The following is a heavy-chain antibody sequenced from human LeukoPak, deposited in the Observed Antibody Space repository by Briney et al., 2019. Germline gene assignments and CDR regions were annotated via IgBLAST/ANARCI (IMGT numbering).Heavy chain of an antibody. J-gene: IGHJ3*02. CDR1: GFTFSSYC. Sequence: GGSLRLSCAASGFTFSSYCMHWVRQAPGKGLEWVAVIWYDGSNKYYADSVKGRFTISRDNSKNTLYLQMNSLRAEDTAVYYCARAHYDFWSGYYTVVPAFDIWGQGTMVTVSS. CDR2: IWYDGSNK. D-gene: IGHD3-3*01. CDR3: ARAHYDFWSGYYTVVPAFDI. V-gene: IGHV3-33*01.